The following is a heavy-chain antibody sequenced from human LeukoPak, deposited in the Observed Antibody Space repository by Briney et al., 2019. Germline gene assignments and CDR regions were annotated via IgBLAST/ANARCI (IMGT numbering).Heavy chain of an antibody. V-gene: IGHV3-48*01. J-gene: IGHJ4*02. D-gene: IGHD2-21*01. CDR3: ARDILHFDS. CDR1: GLTFSSYN. Sequence: QPGGSLRLFCAASGLTFSSYNMNWVRQAPGKGLEWVSYITSSSGTKYYADSVKGRFTISRDNAKNSLYLQMNSLRAEDTAVYYCARDILHFDSWRQGSLATVSS. CDR2: ITSSSGTK.